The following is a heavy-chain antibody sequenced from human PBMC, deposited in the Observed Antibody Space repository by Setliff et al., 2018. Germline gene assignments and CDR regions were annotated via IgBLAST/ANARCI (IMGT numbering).Heavy chain of an antibody. CDR1: GGSISSSNW. D-gene: IGHD2-21*01. J-gene: IGHJ6*03. V-gene: IGHV4-4*02. CDR2: IYHSGSI. Sequence: PSETLSLTCTVSGGSISSSNWWTWVRQPPGKGLEWIGEIYHSGSINYNTSLKSRVTMSVDKSKNQFSLKLTSVTAADTAVYYCARGLEGEDYFYYMDVWGKGNTVTVSS. CDR3: ARGLEGEDYFYYMDV.